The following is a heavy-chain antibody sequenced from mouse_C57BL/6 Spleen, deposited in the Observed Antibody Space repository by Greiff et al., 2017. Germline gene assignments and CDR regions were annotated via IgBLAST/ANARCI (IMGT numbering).Heavy chain of an antibody. V-gene: IGHV3-6*01. CDR2: ISYDGSN. CDR1: GYSITSGYY. D-gene: IGHD3-1*01. Sequence: EVKLVESGPGLVKPSQSLSLTCSVTGYSITSGYYWNWIRQFPGNKLEWMGYISYDGSNNYNPSLKNRISITRDTSKNQFFLKLNSVTTEDTATYYCAVDSSFAYWGQGTLVTVSA. CDR3: AVDSSFAY. J-gene: IGHJ3*01.